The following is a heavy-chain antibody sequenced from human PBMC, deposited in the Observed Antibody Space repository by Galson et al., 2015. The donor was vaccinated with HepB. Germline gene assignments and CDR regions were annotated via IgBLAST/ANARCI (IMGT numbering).Heavy chain of an antibody. CDR3: ARVIRAGDPHFDY. Sequence: SVKVSCKASGYSFNNYDITWVRQAPGQGLEWMGWFSPYNGNTNYAQKFQGRVTLTTDTSTSTAYMELRSLRSDDTAVYYCARVIRAGDPHFDYWGQGTLVTVSS. CDR2: FSPYNGNT. CDR1: GYSFNNYD. J-gene: IGHJ4*02. D-gene: IGHD7-27*01. V-gene: IGHV1-18*01.